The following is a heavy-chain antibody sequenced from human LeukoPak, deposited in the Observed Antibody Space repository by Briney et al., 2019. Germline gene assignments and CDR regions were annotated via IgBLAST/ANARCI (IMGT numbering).Heavy chain of an antibody. Sequence: GGSLRLSCAASGFTFSSYWMSWVRQAPGKRLEWVANIKQDGSEKYYVDSVKGRFTISRDNAKNSLYLQMNSLRAEDTAVYYCARVEDYDTLTGYPQYYFDYWGQGTLVTVSS. CDR2: IKQDGSEK. V-gene: IGHV3-7*04. CDR1: GFTFSSYW. J-gene: IGHJ4*02. CDR3: ARVEDYDTLTGYPQYYFDY. D-gene: IGHD3-9*01.